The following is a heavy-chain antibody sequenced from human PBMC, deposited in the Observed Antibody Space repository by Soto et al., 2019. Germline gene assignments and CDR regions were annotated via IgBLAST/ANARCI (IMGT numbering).Heavy chain of an antibody. J-gene: IGHJ4*02. Sequence: ASVKVSCKSSGYPFTHYGITWVRQAPGQGLEWLGWISPYSGNTNYAQTLQGRVTMTRDTSTSTVHMELGSLTSEDTAVYYCARVGGIVVVTATYDHWGQGTLVTVSS. CDR2: ISPYSGNT. CDR1: GYPFTHYG. V-gene: IGHV1-18*01. CDR3: ARVGGIVVVTATYDH. D-gene: IGHD2-21*02.